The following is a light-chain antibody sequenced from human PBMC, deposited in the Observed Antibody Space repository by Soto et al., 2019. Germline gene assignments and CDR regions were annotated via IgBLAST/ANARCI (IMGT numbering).Light chain of an antibody. V-gene: IGKV1-39*01. CDR2: VST. CDR1: QNINNN. J-gene: IGKJ2*01. CDR3: QQSYSTPYT. Sequence: DIQMTQSPSYLSASVGDSVTITCRASQNINNNLNWYQQKPGKAPKLLIYVSTTLQRGAPSRFSGSGSGTDFTLTITSLQPEDFATYYCQQSYSTPYTFGQGTYLEI.